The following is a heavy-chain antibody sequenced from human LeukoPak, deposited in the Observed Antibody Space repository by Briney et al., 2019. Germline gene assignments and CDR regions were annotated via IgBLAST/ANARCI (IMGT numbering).Heavy chain of an antibody. V-gene: IGHV1-2*02. D-gene: IGHD5-18*01. CDR1: GYTFTGYY. CDR2: INPNTGGI. J-gene: IGHJ4*02. CDR3: ARDPYSNYFDY. Sequence: GASVKVSCESSGYTFTGYYMHWVRQAPGQGLEWMGWINPNTGGINYAQKFQGRVTMTRDTSISAAYMELSRLRSDDTAVYYCARDPYSNYFDYWGQGTLVTVSS.